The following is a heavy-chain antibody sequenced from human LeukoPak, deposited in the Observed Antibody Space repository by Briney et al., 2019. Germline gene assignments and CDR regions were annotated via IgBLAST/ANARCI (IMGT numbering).Heavy chain of an antibody. CDR1: GYSISSGYY. D-gene: IGHD6-13*01. CDR3: ARHEYSSRRSPPEFLDL. CDR2: IYHSGTT. Sequence: PSETLSLTCTVSGYSISSGYYWGWIRQPPGKGLEWLGSIYHSGTTYKKPSLKSRVTISVDTSKNQFSLKLHSVTAADTAVYYCARHEYSSRRSPPEFLDLWVGPNLVTDS. V-gene: IGHV4-38-2*02. J-gene: IGHJ2*01.